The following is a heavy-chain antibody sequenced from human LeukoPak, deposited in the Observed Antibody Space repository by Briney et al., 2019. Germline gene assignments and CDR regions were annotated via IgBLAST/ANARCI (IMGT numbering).Heavy chain of an antibody. V-gene: IGHV1-2*02. CDR3: ARESGLGLDP. Sequence: ASVKVSCKASGYTFTGDHISWVRQAPGQGLEWMGWINPKSGGTKYGQTFQGRVTMTRDTSISTAYMELSRITSDDTAVYYCARESGLGLDPWGQGTLVTVSS. D-gene: IGHD5-12*01. J-gene: IGHJ5*02. CDR2: INPKSGGT. CDR1: GYTFTGDH.